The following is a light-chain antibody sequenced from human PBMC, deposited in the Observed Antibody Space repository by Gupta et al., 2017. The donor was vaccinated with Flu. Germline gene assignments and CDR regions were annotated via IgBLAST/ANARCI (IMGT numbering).Light chain of an antibody. V-gene: IGKV1-5*03. CDR2: KAA. J-gene: IGKJ1*01. CDR3: QEYKRSSAWA. CDR1: QTIATW. Sequence: DIQMTQSPSNLSVSVGDRVTISCRASQTIATWLAWYQQKPGEAPKLLIYKAATLVSGVHQRFVRSGCGTEFTLTISSRQPADCATYYCQEYKRSSAWAFGQGTRVEI.